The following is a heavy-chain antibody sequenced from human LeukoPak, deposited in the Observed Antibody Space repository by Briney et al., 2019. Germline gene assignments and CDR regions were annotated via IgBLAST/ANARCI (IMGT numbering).Heavy chain of an antibody. J-gene: IGHJ4*02. Sequence: GGSLRLSCAASGFTVSSNYMSWVRQAPGKGLEWVSVIYSGGSTYYADSVKGRFTIFRDNSKNTLYLQMNSLRAEDTAVYYCAKASVMGDHYDYWGQGTLVTVSS. CDR1: GFTVSSNY. CDR2: IYSGGST. D-gene: IGHD3-16*01. V-gene: IGHV3-53*01. CDR3: AKASVMGDHYDY.